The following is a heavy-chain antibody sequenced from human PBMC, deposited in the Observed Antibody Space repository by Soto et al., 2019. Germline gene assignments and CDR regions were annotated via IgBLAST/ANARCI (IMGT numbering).Heavy chain of an antibody. CDR3: ARESTRGYDPTY. CDR1: GGSISSYY. J-gene: IGHJ4*02. Sequence: PSETLSLTCTVSGGSISSYYWSWIRQPPGKGLEWIGYIYYSGSTNYNPSLKSRVTISVDTSKNQFSLKLSSVTAADTAVYYCARESTRGYDPTYWGQGTLVTVS. CDR2: IYYSGST. D-gene: IGHD5-12*01. V-gene: IGHV4-59*01.